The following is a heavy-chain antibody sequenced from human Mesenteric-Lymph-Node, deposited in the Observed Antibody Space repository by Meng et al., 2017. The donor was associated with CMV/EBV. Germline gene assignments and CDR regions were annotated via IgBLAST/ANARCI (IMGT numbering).Heavy chain of an antibody. D-gene: IGHD1-14*01. V-gene: IGHV3-23*03. CDR3: AKNQGGVLPEVDV. Sequence: GESLKISCAASGFTFSSYAMSWVRQAPGKGLEWVSVIYRGSSSTYYADSVKGRFTISRDNSKNTLYLQMNSLRAEDTAVYYCAKNQGGVLPEVDVWGQGTTVTVSS. CDR2: IYRGSSST. J-gene: IGHJ6*02. CDR1: GFTFSSYA.